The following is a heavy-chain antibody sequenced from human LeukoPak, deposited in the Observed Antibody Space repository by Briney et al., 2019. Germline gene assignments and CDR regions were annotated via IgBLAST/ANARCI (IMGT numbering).Heavy chain of an antibody. V-gene: IGHV1-24*01. CDR1: GYTLTELS. J-gene: IGHJ4*02. Sequence: ASVKVSYKVSGYTLTELSMHWVRQAPGKGLEWMGGFDPEDGETIYAQKFQGRVTMTEDTSTDTAYMELSSLRSEDTAVYYCATKTYYYDSSGYFSLPDYWGQGTLVTVSS. D-gene: IGHD3-22*01. CDR2: FDPEDGET. CDR3: ATKTYYYDSSGYFSLPDY.